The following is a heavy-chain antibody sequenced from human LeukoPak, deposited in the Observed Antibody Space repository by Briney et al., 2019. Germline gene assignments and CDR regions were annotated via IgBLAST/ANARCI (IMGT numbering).Heavy chain of an antibody. CDR1: GFTFSSYE. J-gene: IGHJ4*02. V-gene: IGHV3-48*03. Sequence: GGSLRLSCAASGFTFSSYEMNWVHQAPGKGLEWVSYISSSGSMKYYADSVKGRFTISRDNAKNSLYLQMNSLRAEDTAVYYCARGQYGSGSYYNVWGQGTLVTVSS. D-gene: IGHD3-10*01. CDR2: ISSSGSMK. CDR3: ARGQYGSGSYYNV.